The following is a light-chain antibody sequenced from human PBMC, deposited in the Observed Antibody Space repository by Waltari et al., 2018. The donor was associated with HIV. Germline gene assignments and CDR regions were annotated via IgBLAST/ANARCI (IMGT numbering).Light chain of an antibody. Sequence: QSVLTQPPSVSGAPGQTVTISCTGSDSNIGASYDVHWYQHHPRQVPQLLISRDRHRPSGVPDRFSGSKSGSSASLAISGLQAEDEAYYYCHSYDSRLSGSVFGGGTKLTVL. V-gene: IGLV1-40*01. CDR3: HSYDSRLSGSV. CDR1: DSNIGASYD. J-gene: IGLJ3*02. CDR2: RDR.